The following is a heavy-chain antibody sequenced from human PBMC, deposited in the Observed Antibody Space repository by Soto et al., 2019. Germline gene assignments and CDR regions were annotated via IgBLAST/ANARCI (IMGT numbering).Heavy chain of an antibody. J-gene: IGHJ5*02. CDR2: IIPIFGTA. V-gene: IGHV1-69*13. CDR1: GGTFSSYA. Sequence: GASVKVSCKASGGTFSSYAISWVRQAPGQGLEWMGGIIPIFGTANYAQKFQGRVTITADESTSTAYMELSSLRSEDTAVYYCARDGAWYDFWSGPYWFDPWGQGTLVTVSS. CDR3: ARDGAWYDFWSGPYWFDP. D-gene: IGHD3-3*01.